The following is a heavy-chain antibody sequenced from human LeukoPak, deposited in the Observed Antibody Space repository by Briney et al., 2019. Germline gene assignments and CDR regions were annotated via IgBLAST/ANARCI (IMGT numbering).Heavy chain of an antibody. D-gene: IGHD4-17*01. CDR1: GFTFDIFD. CDR2: LSGSGIST. J-gene: IGHJ4*02. V-gene: IGHV3-23*01. CDR3: AKLSRGYTDYDPYDY. Sequence: GGSLRLSCAASGFTFDIFDMTWVRQAPGKGLEWFSALSGSGISTYYADSVKGRFIISRDNSNNTLYLQMNSLRAEDTALYYCAKLSRGYTDYDPYDYWGQGTLVTVSS.